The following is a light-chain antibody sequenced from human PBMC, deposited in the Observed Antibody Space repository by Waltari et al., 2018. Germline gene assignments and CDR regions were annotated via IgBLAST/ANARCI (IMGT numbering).Light chain of an antibody. CDR3: AAWDDSLNGRV. J-gene: IGLJ3*02. Sequence: QSVLTQPPSASGTPGQRVTISCSGSSSNIGSNTVNWYQQLPGTAPKLLIYSTKQRRAGVPDRFTGSKSGTSAFLASSGLQSEDEADYYCAAWDDSLNGRVFGGGTKLTVL. CDR2: STK. V-gene: IGLV1-44*01. CDR1: SSNIGSNT.